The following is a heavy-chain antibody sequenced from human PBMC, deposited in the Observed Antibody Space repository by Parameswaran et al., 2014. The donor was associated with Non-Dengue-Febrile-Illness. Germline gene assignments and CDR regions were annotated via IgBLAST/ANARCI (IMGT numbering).Heavy chain of an antibody. D-gene: IGHD2-2*01. V-gene: IGHV1-NL1*01. CDR3: SPVGSTSCYLDY. J-gene: IGHJ4*02. Sequence: LVRQALDKGIVLGCINPYNDNTHYAQKFRGRVTITSDRSVSTAYMELSSLRSEDMVVYSCSPVGSTSCYLDYWGQGTLVTVSS. CDR2: INPYNDNT.